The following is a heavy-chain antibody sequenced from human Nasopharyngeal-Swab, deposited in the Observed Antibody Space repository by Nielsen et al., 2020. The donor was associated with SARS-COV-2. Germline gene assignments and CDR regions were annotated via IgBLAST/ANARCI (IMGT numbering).Heavy chain of an antibody. J-gene: IGHJ6*02. D-gene: IGHD6-19*01. CDR3: AGSSEPKWYSSGWYEPYYYYGMDV. V-gene: IGHV3-53*01. CDR2: IYSGGST. Sequence: WIRQPPGKGLEWVSVIYSGGSTYYADSVKGRFTISRDNSKNTLYLQMNSLRAEDTAVYYCAGSSEPKWYSSGWYEPYYYYGMDVWGQGTTVTVSS.